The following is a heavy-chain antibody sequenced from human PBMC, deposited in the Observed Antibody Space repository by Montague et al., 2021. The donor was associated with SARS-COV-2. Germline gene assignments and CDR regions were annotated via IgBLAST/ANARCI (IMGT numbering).Heavy chain of an antibody. CDR2: IDWDDDK. V-gene: IGHV2-70*01. D-gene: IGHD3-9*01. CDR3: ARMVTIFSLGGYYYYYGMDV. J-gene: IGHJ6*02. Sequence: PELVKPTQTLTLTCTFSGFSLSTSGMCVSWIRQPPGKALEWLALIDWDDDKYYSTSLKTRLTISKDTSENQVVLTMTNMDPVDTATYYCARMVTIFSLGGYYYYYGMDVWGQGTTVTVSS. CDR1: GFSLSTSGMC.